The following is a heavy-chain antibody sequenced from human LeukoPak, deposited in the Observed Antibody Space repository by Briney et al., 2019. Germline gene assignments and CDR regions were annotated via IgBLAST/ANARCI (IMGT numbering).Heavy chain of an antibody. J-gene: IGHJ3*02. CDR2: IKSKTDGGTT. CDR1: GFTFSSYA. Sequence: GGSLRLSCAASGFTFSSYAMSWVRQAPGKGLEWVGRIKSKTDGGTTDYAAPVKGRFTISRDDSKNTLYLQMNSLKTEDTAVYYCTTGYYYDSSGYYPGAFDIWGQGTMVTVSS. D-gene: IGHD3-22*01. CDR3: TTGYYYDSSGYYPGAFDI. V-gene: IGHV3-15*01.